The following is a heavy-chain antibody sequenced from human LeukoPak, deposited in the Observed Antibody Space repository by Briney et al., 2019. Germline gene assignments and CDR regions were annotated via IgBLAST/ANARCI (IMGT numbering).Heavy chain of an antibody. CDR3: ARQDGNSEFYFDS. CDR2: INPDDSEI. V-gene: IGHV5-51*01. J-gene: IGHJ4*02. Sequence: GEPLKISCKGSGYSFTNYWIGWVRQTPGKGLEWMGIINPDDSEIKYSPSLQGQVTILADKSISTAYLQWSSLKASDTAMYYCARQDGNSEFYFDSWGQGTLVTVSS. D-gene: IGHD4-23*01. CDR1: GYSFTNYW.